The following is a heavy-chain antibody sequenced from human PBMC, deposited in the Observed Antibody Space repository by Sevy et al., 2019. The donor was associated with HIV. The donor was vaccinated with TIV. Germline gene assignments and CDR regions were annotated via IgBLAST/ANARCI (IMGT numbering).Heavy chain of an antibody. CDR2: ISGSGGST. CDR1: GFTFSSYA. CDR3: AKDGRNIVVVPAAIAFDYYYYYMDV. D-gene: IGHD2-2*02. V-gene: IGHV3-23*01. Sequence: GGSLRLSCAASGFTFSSYAMSWVRQAPGKGLEWVSAISGSGGSTYYADSVKGRFTISRDNSKNTLYLQMNSLRAEDTAVYYCAKDGRNIVVVPAAIAFDYYYYYMDVWGKWTSVTVSS. J-gene: IGHJ6*03.